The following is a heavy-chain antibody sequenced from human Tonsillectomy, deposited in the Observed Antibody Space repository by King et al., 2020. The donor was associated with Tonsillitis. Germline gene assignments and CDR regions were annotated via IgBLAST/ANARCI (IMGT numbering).Heavy chain of an antibody. CDR3: ARGFGIAVAGFH. V-gene: IGHV3-53*01. CDR1: GFTVSDND. Sequence: VQLVESGGGLIQPGGSLRLSCAASGFTVSDNDMSWVRQAPGKGLEWVSVIYSGGNTYYADSVKGRFTISRDSSKNTLYLQMNSLRADDTAVYYCARGFGIAVAGFHWGQGTLVTVSS. J-gene: IGHJ4*02. CDR2: IYSGGNT. D-gene: IGHD6-19*01.